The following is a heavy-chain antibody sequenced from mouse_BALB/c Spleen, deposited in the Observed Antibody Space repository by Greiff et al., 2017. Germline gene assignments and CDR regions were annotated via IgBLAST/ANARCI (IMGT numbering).Heavy chain of an antibody. Sequence: QVQLQQSGAELVRPGSSVKISCKASGYAFSSYWMNWVKQRPGQGLEWIGQIYPGDGDTNYNGKFKGKATLTADKSSSTAYMQLSSLTSEDSAVYFCAREKAAGVYYFDYWGQGTSVTVSS. CDR1: GYAFSSYW. D-gene: IGHD1-1*01. CDR2: IYPGDGDT. J-gene: IGHJ4*01. CDR3: AREKAAGVYYFDY. V-gene: IGHV1-80*01.